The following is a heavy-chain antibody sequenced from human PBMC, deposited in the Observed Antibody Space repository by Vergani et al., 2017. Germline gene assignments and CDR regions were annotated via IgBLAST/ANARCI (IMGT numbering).Heavy chain of an antibody. CDR1: GGSISSYY. CDR2: IYYSGST. J-gene: IGHJ6*03. V-gene: IGHV4-59*01. D-gene: IGHD3-10*01. Sequence: QVQLQESGPGLVKPSVTLSLTCTVSGGSISSYYWSWIRQPPGKGLEWIGYIYYSGSTNYNPSLKSRVTISVDTSKNQFSLKLSSVTAADTAVYYCAREARITMVRESYYYYYYMDVWGKGTTVTVSS. CDR3: AREARITMVRESYYYYYYMDV.